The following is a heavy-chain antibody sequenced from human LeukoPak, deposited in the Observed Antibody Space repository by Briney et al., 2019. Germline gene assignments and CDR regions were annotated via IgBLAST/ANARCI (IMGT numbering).Heavy chain of an antibody. V-gene: IGHV3-11*01. D-gene: IGHD3-22*01. CDR2: ISSSGSTI. J-gene: IGHJ3*02. CDR1: GFTFSDYY. CDR3: ARARLYYYDSVGYYSDAFNI. Sequence: GGSLRLSCAASGFTFSDYYMSWIRQAPGKGLEWVSYISSSGSTIYYADSVKGRFTISRDNAKNSLDLQMNSLRAEDTAVYYCARARLYYYDSVGYYSDAFNIWGQGTMVTAS.